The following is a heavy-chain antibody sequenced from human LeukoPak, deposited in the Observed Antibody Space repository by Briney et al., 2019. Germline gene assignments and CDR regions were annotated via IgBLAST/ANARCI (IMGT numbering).Heavy chain of an antibody. CDR2: IYHSGST. CDR3: ARTYGSGSYYNY. J-gene: IGHJ4*02. Sequence: PSETLSLTCAVSGGSISSSNWWSWVRQPPGKGLEWIGEIYHSGSTNYNPSLKSRVTISVDKSKNQFTLKLSSVTAADTAVYYCARTYGSGSYYNYWGQGTLVTVSS. D-gene: IGHD3-10*01. V-gene: IGHV4-4*02. CDR1: GGSISSSNW.